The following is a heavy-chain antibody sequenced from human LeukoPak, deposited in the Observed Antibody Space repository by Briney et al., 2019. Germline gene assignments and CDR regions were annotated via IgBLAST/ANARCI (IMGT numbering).Heavy chain of an antibody. V-gene: IGHV3-30-3*01. CDR1: GFTFSSDA. J-gene: IGHJ6*03. CDR2: ISYDGNEK. D-gene: IGHD1-26*01. CDR3: AKDSKIVGPTFRSYHYMDV. Sequence: PGGSLRLSCVASGFTFSSDAMHWVRQTPGKGLEWVAVISYDGNEKYQVDSVKGRFTISRDNSKSTLYLQMNSLRAEDTAVYYCAKDSKIVGPTFRSYHYMDVWGKGTTVTVSS.